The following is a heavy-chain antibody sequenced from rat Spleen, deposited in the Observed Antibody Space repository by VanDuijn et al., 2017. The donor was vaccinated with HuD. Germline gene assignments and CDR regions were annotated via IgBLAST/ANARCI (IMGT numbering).Heavy chain of an antibody. CDR1: VYSITSSYR. CDR3: ARQYVYYGSKSSNWFAY. J-gene: IGHJ3*01. CDR2: INSEGST. Sequence: EVQLQESGPGLVKPSQSLSLTCSVTVYSITSSYRWSWIRKFPGNKLEWMGYINSEGSTNYNPSLKSRISITRDTAKNQFFLQVNSVTTEDTATYYCARQYVYYGSKSSNWFAYWGQGTLVTVSS. D-gene: IGHD1-6*01. V-gene: IGHV3-3*01.